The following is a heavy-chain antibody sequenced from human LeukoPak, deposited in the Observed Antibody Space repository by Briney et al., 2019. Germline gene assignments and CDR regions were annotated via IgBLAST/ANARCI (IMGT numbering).Heavy chain of an antibody. J-gene: IGHJ4*02. CDR2: IYYSGST. CDR3: ASSYSTSWYRGYYFDY. V-gene: IGHV4-59*08. Sequence: SETLSLTCTVSGGSISSYYWSWIRQPPRQGLEWIGYIYYSGSTIYNPSLKSRVTISVDTSKNQFSLKLSSVTAADTDVYYCASSYSTSWYRGYYFDYWGQGTLVTVSS. CDR1: GGSISSYY. D-gene: IGHD6-13*01.